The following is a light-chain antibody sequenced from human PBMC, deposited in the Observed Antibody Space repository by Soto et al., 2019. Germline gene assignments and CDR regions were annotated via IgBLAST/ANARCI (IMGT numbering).Light chain of an antibody. CDR3: QQYGISPWT. Sequence: EIVLTQSPGTLSLSPGERATLSCRASQSVSSSFLAWYQQKPGQAPRLLIYGASNRATGIPDRFSGSGSGTDFTLTISRLEPEDCAVYYCQQYGISPWTFGQGTKVEIK. V-gene: IGKV3-20*01. CDR2: GAS. CDR1: QSVSSSF. J-gene: IGKJ1*01.